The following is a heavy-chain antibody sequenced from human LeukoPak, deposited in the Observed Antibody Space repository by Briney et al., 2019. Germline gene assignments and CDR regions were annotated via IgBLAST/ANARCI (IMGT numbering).Heavy chain of an antibody. Sequence: GSLRLSCAAPGFTFSSYAMSWVRQAPGEGLQWVSAISVSGFTYYADSVKGRFNISRDNSKNTLYLQMNSLRAEDTAVYYCARGLYSSSPWGQGTLVTVSS. CDR3: ARGLYSSSP. V-gene: IGHV3-23*01. CDR2: ISVSGFT. J-gene: IGHJ4*02. D-gene: IGHD6-6*01. CDR1: GFTFSSYA.